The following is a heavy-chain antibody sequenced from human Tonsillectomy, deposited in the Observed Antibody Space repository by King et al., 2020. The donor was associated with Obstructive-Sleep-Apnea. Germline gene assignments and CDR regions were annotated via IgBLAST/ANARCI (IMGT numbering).Heavy chain of an antibody. D-gene: IGHD6-19*01. Sequence: QLVQSGGGVIRPGGSLRLSCAASGFTFDDYGMSWVRQAPGKGLEWVSVINWNGGRTGYADSVKGRFTISRDNAKNSLYLQMNSLRAEDTAFYYCARKARYSRAWYFDYWCQGALVTVSS. J-gene: IGHJ4*02. CDR3: ARKARYSRAWYFDY. V-gene: IGHV3-20*04. CDR1: GFTFDDYG. CDR2: INWNGGRT.